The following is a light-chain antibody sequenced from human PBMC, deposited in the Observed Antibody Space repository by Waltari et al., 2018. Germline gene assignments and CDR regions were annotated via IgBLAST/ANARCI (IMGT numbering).Light chain of an antibody. CDR2: LGS. CDR1: QSLLHSNGYNY. J-gene: IGKJ5*01. Sequence: DIVMTQSPLSLPVTPGEPASISCRSSQSLLHSNGYNYLDWYLQKPGQSPQLLIYLGSNRASGVPDRFSGSGSGTDFTLKISLVEAEDVGVYYCMQALQTPDTFGQGTRLEIK. V-gene: IGKV2-28*01. CDR3: MQALQTPDT.